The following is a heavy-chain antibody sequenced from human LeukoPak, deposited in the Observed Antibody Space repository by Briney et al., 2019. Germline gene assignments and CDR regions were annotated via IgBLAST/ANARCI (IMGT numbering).Heavy chain of an antibody. V-gene: IGHV3-49*04. Sequence: PGGPLRLSCAASGFTFGNYWMHWVRQSPGKGLEWVGLIRSKTYGGTTEHAASVKGRFTMSRDDSKSIAYLQMNSLKTEDTAVYYCTRVRGVIVEGFDYWGQGTLVTVSS. J-gene: IGHJ4*02. CDR3: TRVRGVIVEGFDY. CDR1: GFTFGNYW. D-gene: IGHD3-10*01. CDR2: IRSKTYGGTT.